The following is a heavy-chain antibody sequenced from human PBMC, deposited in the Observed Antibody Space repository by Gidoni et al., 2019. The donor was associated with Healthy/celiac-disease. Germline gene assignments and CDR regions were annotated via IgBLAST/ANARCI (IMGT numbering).Heavy chain of an antibody. V-gene: IGHV5-51*01. J-gene: IGHJ4*02. CDR3: ARLRYCSSTSCSPWTSFFDY. CDR1: GYSFTSYW. CDR2: IYPGDSDT. Sequence: EVQLVQSGAEVKKPGESLKISCKGSGYSFTSYWIGWVRQMPGKGLEWMGIIYPGDSDTRYSPSFQGQVTISADKSISTAYLQWSSLKASDTAMYYCARLRYCSSTSCSPWTSFFDYWGQGTLVTVSS. D-gene: IGHD2-2*01.